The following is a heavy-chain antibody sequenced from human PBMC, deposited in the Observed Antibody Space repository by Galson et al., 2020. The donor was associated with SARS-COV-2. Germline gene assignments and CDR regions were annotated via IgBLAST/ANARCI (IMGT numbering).Heavy chain of an antibody. J-gene: IGHJ4*02. CDR2: ISSSSRYT. Sequence: GGSLRLSCAASRFTFSDYYMSWIRQAPGKGLEWVSFISSSSRYTNYADSVKGRFTISRDNAKNSLYLQLNSLRAADTAVYYCARGHHDYEGSSFDSWGQGTLVTVPS. CDR3: ARGHHDYEGSSFDS. D-gene: IGHD4-17*01. V-gene: IGHV3-11*06. CDR1: RFTFSDYY.